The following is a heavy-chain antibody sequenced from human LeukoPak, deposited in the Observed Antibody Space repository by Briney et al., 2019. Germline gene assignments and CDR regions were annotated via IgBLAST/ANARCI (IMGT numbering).Heavy chain of an antibody. CDR1: GGSISSYY. CDR3: ARDSHGATLGY. V-gene: IGHV4-4*07. D-gene: IGHD4-17*01. CDR2: IYTSGGT. J-gene: IGHJ4*02. Sequence: PSETLSLTCTVSGGSISSYYWSWIRQPARKGLEWIGRIYTSGGTNYNPSLKSRVTMSVDTSKNQFSLKLSSVTAADTAVYYCARDSHGATLGYWGQGTLVTVSS.